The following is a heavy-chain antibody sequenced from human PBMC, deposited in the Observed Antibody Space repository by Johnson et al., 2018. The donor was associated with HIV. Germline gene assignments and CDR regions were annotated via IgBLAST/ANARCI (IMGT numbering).Heavy chain of an antibody. Sequence: QVQLVESGGGVVQPGRSLRLSCAASGFTFSSYAMHWVRQAPGKGLEWVAVISYDGSNKYYADSVKGRLTISRDNSKNTLYLQMNSLRAEDTAVYYCARDFYAGVVVVPRGAFDIWGQGTMVTVSS. CDR1: GFTFSSYA. V-gene: IGHV3-30*04. CDR2: ISYDGSNK. D-gene: IGHD3-22*01. J-gene: IGHJ3*02. CDR3: ARDFYAGVVVVPRGAFDI.